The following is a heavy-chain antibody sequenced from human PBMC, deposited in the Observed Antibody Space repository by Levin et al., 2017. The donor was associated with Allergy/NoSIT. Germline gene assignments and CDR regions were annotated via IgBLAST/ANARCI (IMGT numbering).Heavy chain of an antibody. V-gene: IGHV3-30*04. CDR2: ISYDGSNK. Sequence: GGSLRLSCAASGFTFSSYAMHWVRQAPGKGLEWVAVISYDGSNKYYADSVKGRFTISRDNSKNTLYLQMNSLRAEDTAVYYCARDRMDSSGWIGAFDSWGQGTMVTVSS. J-gene: IGHJ3*02. CDR3: ARDRMDSSGWIGAFDS. D-gene: IGHD6-19*01. CDR1: GFTFSSYA.